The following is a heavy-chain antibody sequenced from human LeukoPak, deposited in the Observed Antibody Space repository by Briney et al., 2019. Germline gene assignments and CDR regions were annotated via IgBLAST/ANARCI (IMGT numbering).Heavy chain of an antibody. CDR2: INHSGST. CDR1: GGSFSGYY. D-gene: IGHD2-8*01. J-gene: IGHJ5*02. Sequence: PSGTLSLTCAVYGGSFSGYYWSWIRQPPGKGLEWIGEINHSGSTNYNPSLKSRVTISVDTSKNQFSLKLSSVTAADTAVYYCARTRYCTIGVCYKTSGNWFDPWGQGTLVTVSS. V-gene: IGHV4-34*01. CDR3: ARTRYCTIGVCYKTSGNWFDP.